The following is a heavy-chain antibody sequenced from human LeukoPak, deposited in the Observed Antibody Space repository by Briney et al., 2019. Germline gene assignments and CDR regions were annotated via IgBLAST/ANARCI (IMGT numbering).Heavy chain of an antibody. D-gene: IGHD6-19*01. J-gene: IGHJ4*02. CDR1: GFTFSSFA. CDR3: AKGGGWLYYFDY. Sequence: PGGSLRLSCAASGFTFSSFAMNWVRQAPGKGLEWVSAISSSGGDAYYADSVKGRFTISRDNSKNTLYLQMNSLRAEDTAIYYCAKGGGWLYYFDYWGQGTLVTVSS. CDR2: ISSSGGDA. V-gene: IGHV3-23*01.